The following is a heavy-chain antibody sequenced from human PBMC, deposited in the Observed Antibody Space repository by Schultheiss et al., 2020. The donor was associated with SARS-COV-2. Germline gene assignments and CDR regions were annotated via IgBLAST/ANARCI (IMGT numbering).Heavy chain of an antibody. CDR1: GGSISSYY. CDR3: ARHPDYGDFY. Sequence: SQTLSLTCTVSGGSISSYYWSWIRQPPGKGLEWIGYIYYSGSTYYNPSLKSRVTISVDTSKNQFSLKLSSVTAADTAVYYCARHPDYGDFYWGQGTLVTVSS. J-gene: IGHJ4*02. V-gene: IGHV4-59*04. CDR2: IYYSGST. D-gene: IGHD4-17*01.